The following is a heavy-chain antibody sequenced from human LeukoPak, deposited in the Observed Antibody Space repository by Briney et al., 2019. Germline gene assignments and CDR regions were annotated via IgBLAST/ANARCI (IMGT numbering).Heavy chain of an antibody. D-gene: IGHD5-18*01. J-gene: IGHJ4*02. CDR3: ASNPDVDTAIGY. CDR1: GGTFSSYA. V-gene: IGHV1-69*13. CDR2: IIPIFGTA. Sequence: GASVKVSCKASGGTFSSYAISWVRQAPGQGLEWLGGIIPIFGTANYAQKFQGRVTITADESTSTAYMELSSLRSEDTAVYYCASNPDVDTAIGYWGQGTLVTVSS.